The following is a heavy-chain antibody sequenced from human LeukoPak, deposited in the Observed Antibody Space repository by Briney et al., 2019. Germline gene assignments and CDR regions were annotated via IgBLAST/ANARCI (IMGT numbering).Heavy chain of an antibody. CDR1: GFTFTNYN. CDR3: ARIPNSANFPNWFDP. D-gene: IGHD4/OR15-4a*01. J-gene: IGHJ5*02. V-gene: IGHV3-21*01. Sequence: PGGSLRLSCAASGFTFTNYNMNWVRQAPGKGLEWVSSISGTNSYIYYADSVKGRFTISRDNAKNSLYLQMNSLRAEDTAVYYCARIPNSANFPNWFDPSGQGTLVTVSS. CDR2: ISGTNSYI.